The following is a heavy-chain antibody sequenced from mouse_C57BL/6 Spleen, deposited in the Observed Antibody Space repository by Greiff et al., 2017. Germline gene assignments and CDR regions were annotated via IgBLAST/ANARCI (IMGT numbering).Heavy chain of an antibody. J-gene: IGHJ4*01. CDR1: GFTFTDYY. CDR2: IRNKANGYTT. Sequence: EVKLMESGGGLVQPGGSLSLSCAASGFTFTDYYMSWVRQPPGKALEWLGFIRNKANGYTTEYSASVKGRFTISRDNSQSILYLQMNALRAEDSATYYCARRVVAPNDMDYWGKGTSVTVSS. CDR3: ARRVVAPNDMDY. V-gene: IGHV7-3*01. D-gene: IGHD1-1*01.